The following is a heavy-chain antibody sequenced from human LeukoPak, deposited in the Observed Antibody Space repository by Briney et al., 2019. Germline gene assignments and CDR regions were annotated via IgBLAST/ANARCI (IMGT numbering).Heavy chain of an antibody. Sequence: AGGSVRLSCAASGFTFSSYGMHWVRQAPGKGLEWVAFIRYDGSNKYYADSVKGRFTISRDNSKNTLYLQMNSLRAEDTAVYYCARSYVGADRYFDYWGQGTLVTVSS. D-gene: IGHD1-26*01. CDR3: ARSYVGADRYFDY. V-gene: IGHV3-30*02. CDR1: GFTFSSYG. J-gene: IGHJ4*02. CDR2: IRYDGSNK.